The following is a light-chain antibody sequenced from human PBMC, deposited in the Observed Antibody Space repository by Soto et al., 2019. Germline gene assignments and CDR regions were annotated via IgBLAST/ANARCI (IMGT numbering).Light chain of an antibody. V-gene: IGKV3-20*01. CDR3: QQYGSSPYT. CDR1: QSVSSSY. J-gene: IGKJ2*01. Sequence: EIVLTQSPGTLSLSPGERATLSCRASQSVSSSYLGWYQQKPDQAPRLLIFGASSRATGIPDRFSGSGSGTDFTLTISRLEPEDFAVYYCQQYGSSPYTFGQGTKLEIK. CDR2: GAS.